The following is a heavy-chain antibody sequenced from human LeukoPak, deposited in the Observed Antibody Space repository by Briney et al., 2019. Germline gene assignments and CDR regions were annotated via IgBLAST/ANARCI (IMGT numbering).Heavy chain of an antibody. CDR1: GYTFTSSG. CDR3: ARDDYYYDSSGYYHETDY. Sequence: ASVKVSCKASGYTFTSSGINWVRQAPGQGLEWMGWISAYNGNTNYAQKFQGRVTMTTDTSTSTAYMELRSLRFDDTAVYYCARDDYYYDSSGYYHETDYWGQGTLVTVSS. J-gene: IGHJ4*02. D-gene: IGHD3-22*01. CDR2: ISAYNGNT. V-gene: IGHV1-18*01.